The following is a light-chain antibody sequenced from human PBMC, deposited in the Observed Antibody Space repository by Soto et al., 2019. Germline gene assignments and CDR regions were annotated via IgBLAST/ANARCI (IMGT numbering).Light chain of an antibody. CDR1: QSLQHNNGNTL. Sequence: EIVMTQSPLSLTVTPGEPASLSCKSSQSLQHNNGNTLLDWYMQKPGQSPQLLIYLASRRAPGAPDRVSGSGSGTDFTLRIITVEADDAPIYYCMQALQTPRTFGQGTKLEI. CDR3: MQALQTPRT. V-gene: IGKV2-28*01. J-gene: IGKJ1*01. CDR2: LAS.